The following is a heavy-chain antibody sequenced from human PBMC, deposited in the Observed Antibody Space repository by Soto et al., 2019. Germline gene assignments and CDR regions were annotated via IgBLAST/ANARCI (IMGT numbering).Heavy chain of an antibody. V-gene: IGHV3-23*01. J-gene: IGHJ2*01. CDR2: VSGSGGGT. CDR3: AKVWQQPYWYFDL. CDR1: GFSFTNYA. D-gene: IGHD6-13*01. Sequence: EVQLLESGGGLVQPGGSLRLSCEASGFSFTNYAISWVRQSPGKGLEWVSSVSGSGGGTYYADSVKGRFTISRDNSKDTLYLEMNSLRAEDTALYYCAKVWQQPYWYFDLWGRGTLVTVSS.